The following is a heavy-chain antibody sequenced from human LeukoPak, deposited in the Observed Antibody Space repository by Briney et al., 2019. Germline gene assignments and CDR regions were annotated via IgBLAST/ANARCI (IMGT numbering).Heavy chain of an antibody. J-gene: IGHJ6*04. Sequence: SVKVSCKASGGTFRSYAISWVRQAPGQGLEWMGGIIPIFGTANYAQKFQGRVTITADKSTSTAYMELSSLRSEDTAVYYCARVVLLWFGESTYYYYGMDVWGKGTTVTVSS. CDR1: GGTFRSYA. CDR2: IIPIFGTA. V-gene: IGHV1-69*06. CDR3: ARVVLLWFGESTYYYYGMDV. D-gene: IGHD3-10*01.